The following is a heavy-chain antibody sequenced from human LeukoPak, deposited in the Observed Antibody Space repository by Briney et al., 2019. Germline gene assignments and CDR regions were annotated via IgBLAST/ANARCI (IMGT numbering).Heavy chain of an antibody. CDR3: ARGGRYCSSTSCTNECFQH. Sequence: GGSLRLSCAASGFTFSSYWMHWVRHAPGKGLVWVSRINSDGSSTSYADSVKGRFTISRDNAKNTLYLQRNSLRAEDTAVYYCARGGRYCSSTSCTNECFQHWGQGTLVTVSS. D-gene: IGHD2-2*01. CDR2: INSDGSST. CDR1: GFTFSSYW. J-gene: IGHJ1*01. V-gene: IGHV3-74*01.